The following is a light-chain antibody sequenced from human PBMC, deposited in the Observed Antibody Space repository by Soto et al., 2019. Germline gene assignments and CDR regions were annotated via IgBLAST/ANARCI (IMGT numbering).Light chain of an antibody. Sequence: QSVLTQPASVSGSPGQSITISCTGTSSDVGGYNYVSWYQQHPGKAPKLMIYDVSNRPSGVSNRFSGSKSGNTASLTISGLQADDEADYYCSSYTSSSSLDCVFGSGTKVTVL. CDR3: SSYTSSSSLDCV. V-gene: IGLV2-14*01. CDR2: DVS. J-gene: IGLJ1*01. CDR1: SSDVGGYNY.